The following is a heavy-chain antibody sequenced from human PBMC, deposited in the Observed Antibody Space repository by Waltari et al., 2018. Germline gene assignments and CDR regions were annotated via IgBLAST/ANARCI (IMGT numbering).Heavy chain of an antibody. Sequence: QVQLVQSGAEVKKPGASVKVSCKASGYTFTGYYMHWVRQAPGQGLEWMGWINPNSGGTNYAQKLQGRVTMTRDTSISTAYMELSRLRSDDTAVYYCARGVDYDILTGYYNRGFDYWGQGTLVTVSS. CDR3: ARGVDYDILTGYYNRGFDY. V-gene: IGHV1-2*02. CDR1: GYTFTGYY. CDR2: INPNSGGT. J-gene: IGHJ4*02. D-gene: IGHD3-9*01.